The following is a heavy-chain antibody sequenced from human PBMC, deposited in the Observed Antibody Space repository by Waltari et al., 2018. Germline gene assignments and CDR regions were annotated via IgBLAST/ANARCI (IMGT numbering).Heavy chain of an antibody. J-gene: IGHJ4*02. CDR3: AKERGGSNGHDY. D-gene: IGHD1-26*01. V-gene: IGHV3-23*01. CDR1: GFTFSSYA. Sequence: EVQLLESGGGLVQPGGSLRLSCAASGFTFSSYAMSWVRQAPGQGLEWVSAISGSGGSTYYADSVKGRFTISRDNSKNTLYLQMNSLRADDTAVYYCAKERGGSNGHDYWGQGTLVTVSS. CDR2: ISGSGGST.